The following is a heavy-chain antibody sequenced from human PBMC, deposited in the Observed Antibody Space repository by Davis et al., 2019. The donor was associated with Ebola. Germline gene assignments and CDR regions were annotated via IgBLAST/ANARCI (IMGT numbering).Heavy chain of an antibody. D-gene: IGHD1-1*01. CDR2: IWYDGSNK. CDR1: GFTFSSYG. V-gene: IGHV3-33*01. CDR3: ARDRDWNDVYYYYYGMDV. J-gene: IGHJ6*02. Sequence: GGSLRLSCAASGFTFSSYGMHWVRQAPGKGLAWVAVIWYDGSNKYYADSVKGRFTISRDNSKNTLYLQMNSLRAEDTAVYYCARDRDWNDVYYYYYGMDVWGQGTTVTVSS.